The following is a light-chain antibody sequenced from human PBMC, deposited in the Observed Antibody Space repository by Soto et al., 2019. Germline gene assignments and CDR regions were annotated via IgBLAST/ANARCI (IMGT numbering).Light chain of an antibody. CDR3: QQSYITPPWT. J-gene: IGKJ1*01. CDR2: GAS. Sequence: DLQMTQSPSSLSASVGDRVTITCRSSQIINTYLNWYQQKPGKAPKLLIYGASSLQSGVPSRFSGSGSGTDFTLTISSLQPEDFATYYCQQSYITPPWTFGQGTRVEIK. CDR1: QIINTY. V-gene: IGKV1-39*01.